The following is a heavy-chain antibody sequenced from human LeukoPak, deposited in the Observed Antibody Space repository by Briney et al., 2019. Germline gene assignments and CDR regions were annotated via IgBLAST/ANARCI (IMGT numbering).Heavy chain of an antibody. J-gene: IGHJ4*02. CDR3: ASAYSGSYLDNFDY. V-gene: IGHV1-46*03. CDR1: GYTFTSYY. Sequence: GASVKVSCKASGYTFTSYYMHWVRQAPGQGLEWMGEINPSGGSPSYAQTSQRRVPMTRDTSTSTVYMELSSLRSEDTAVYYCASAYSGSYLDNFDYWGQGTLVTVSS. CDR2: INPSGGSP. D-gene: IGHD1-26*01.